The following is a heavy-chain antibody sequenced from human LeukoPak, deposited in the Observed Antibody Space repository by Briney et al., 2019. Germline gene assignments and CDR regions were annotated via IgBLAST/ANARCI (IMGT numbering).Heavy chain of an antibody. Sequence: SETLSLTCTVSGGSISSSSYYWGWIRQPPGKGLEWIGSTYYSGSTHYNPSLKSRVTISVDTSKNQFSLKLSSVTAADTAVYYCAREGLYGDYVWSLDYWGQGTLVTVSS. D-gene: IGHD4-17*01. V-gene: IGHV4-39*07. J-gene: IGHJ4*02. CDR2: TYYSGST. CDR3: AREGLYGDYVWSLDY. CDR1: GGSISSSSYY.